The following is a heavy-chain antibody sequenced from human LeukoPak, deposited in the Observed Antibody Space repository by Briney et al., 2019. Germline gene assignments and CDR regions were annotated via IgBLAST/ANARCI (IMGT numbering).Heavy chain of an antibody. Sequence: ASVEVSCKASGYTFTSYGISWVRQAPGQGLEWMGWISAYNGNTNYAQKLQGRVTMTTDTSTSTAYIELRSLRSDDTAVYYCVTDYYYYGMDVWGQGTTVTVSS. CDR2: ISAYNGNT. CDR1: GYTFTSYG. CDR3: VTDYYYYGMDV. J-gene: IGHJ6*02. V-gene: IGHV1-18*01. D-gene: IGHD1-14*01.